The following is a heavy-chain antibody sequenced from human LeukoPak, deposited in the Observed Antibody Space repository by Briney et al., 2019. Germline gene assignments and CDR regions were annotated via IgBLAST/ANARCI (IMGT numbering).Heavy chain of an antibody. D-gene: IGHD6-19*01. J-gene: IGHJ4*02. CDR3: ARDLAVADIDY. V-gene: IGHV3-21*01. CDR2: ISSSSGYI. Sequence: PGGSLRLSCSASGFTFRSYSMNWVRQAPGKGLEWVSAISSSSGYIYYADSVKGRFTISRDNAKNSLYLLMNSLRAEDTAVYYCARDLAVADIDYWGQGTLLTVSS. CDR1: GFTFRSYS.